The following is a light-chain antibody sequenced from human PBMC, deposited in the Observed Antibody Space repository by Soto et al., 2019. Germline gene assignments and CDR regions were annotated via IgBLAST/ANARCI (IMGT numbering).Light chain of an antibody. V-gene: IGKV4-1*01. J-gene: IGKJ1*01. CDR2: WAS. CDR1: QSVLYSSNNKNY. CDR3: QQYYSTPWT. Sequence: DIVMTQSPDSLAVSLGERATINCKSSQSVLYSSNNKNYLAWYQQKPGQPPKLLIYWASTRESGVPDRFSGSGSGTDFPLNNSSLPAEDVAVYYCQQYYSTPWTFGQGTKVEIK.